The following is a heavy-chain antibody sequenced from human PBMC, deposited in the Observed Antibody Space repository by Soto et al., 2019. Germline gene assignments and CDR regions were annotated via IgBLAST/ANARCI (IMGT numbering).Heavy chain of an antibody. CDR1: GGTFSSYT. D-gene: IGHD4-17*01. V-gene: IGHV1-69*08. CDR2: IIPILGIA. J-gene: IGHJ4*02. Sequence: QVQLVQSGAEVKKPGSSVKVSCKASGGTFSSYTISWVRQAPGQGLEWMGRIIPILGIANYAQKFQGRVTITADKATSTAYMERSSLRSEDTAVYYCARDQYGDYVLHYWGQGTLVTVSS. CDR3: ARDQYGDYVLHY.